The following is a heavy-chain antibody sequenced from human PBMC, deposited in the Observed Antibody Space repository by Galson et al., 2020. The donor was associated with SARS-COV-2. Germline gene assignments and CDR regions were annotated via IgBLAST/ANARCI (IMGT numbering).Heavy chain of an antibody. CDR2: IYYSGST. V-gene: IGHV4-31*03. J-gene: IGHJ3*02. D-gene: IGHD3-22*01. CDR3: ARARITMIVGNAFDI. CDR1: GGSLSSGGYY. Sequence: SETLSLTCTVSGGSLSSGGYYWSWIRPHPGKGLEWIGYIYYSGSTYYNPSTKSRVTISVDTSKNQFSLKLSSVTAADTAVYYCARARITMIVGNAFDIWGQGTMVTVSS.